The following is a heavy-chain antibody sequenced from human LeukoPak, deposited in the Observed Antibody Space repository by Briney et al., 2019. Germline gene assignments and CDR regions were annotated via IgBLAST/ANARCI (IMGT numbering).Heavy chain of an antibody. Sequence: SQTLSLTFTVSGGSISSGDYYWSWIRQPPGKGLEWIGYIYYSGSTYYNPSLKSRVTISVDTSKNQFSLKLSSVTAADTAVYYCARDQNDYGDYVGWFDPWGQGTLVTVSS. CDR2: IYYSGST. CDR3: ARDQNDYGDYVGWFDP. V-gene: IGHV4-30-4*01. D-gene: IGHD4-17*01. CDR1: GGSISSGDYY. J-gene: IGHJ5*02.